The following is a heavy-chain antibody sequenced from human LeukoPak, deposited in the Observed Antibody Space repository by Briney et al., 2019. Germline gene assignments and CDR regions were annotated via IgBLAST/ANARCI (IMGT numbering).Heavy chain of an antibody. D-gene: IGHD3-9*01. V-gene: IGHV3-7*01. CDR3: ARETYYDILTGYLNY. CDR2: IKQDGSEK. Sequence: GGSLRLSCAASGFTFSSYWMSWVRQAPGKGLEWVANIKQDGSEKYYVDSVKGRFTISRDNAKNSLYLQMNSLRAGDTAVYYCARETYYDILTGYLNYWGQGTLVTVSS. CDR1: GFTFSSYW. J-gene: IGHJ4*02.